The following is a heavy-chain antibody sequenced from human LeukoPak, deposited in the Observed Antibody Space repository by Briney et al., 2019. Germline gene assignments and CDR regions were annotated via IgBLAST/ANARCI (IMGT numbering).Heavy chain of an antibody. CDR1: GFTFSSYA. Sequence: GGSLRLSCAASGFTFSSYAMTWVRQAPGKGLEWVSTINAAGGSTYYADSVKGRLTISRDNSKNTLYLQMNSLRAEDTAVYYCTKAWQLVRVFDIWGQGTMVTVSS. CDR2: INAAGGST. V-gene: IGHV3-23*01. D-gene: IGHD6-6*01. CDR3: TKAWQLVRVFDI. J-gene: IGHJ3*02.